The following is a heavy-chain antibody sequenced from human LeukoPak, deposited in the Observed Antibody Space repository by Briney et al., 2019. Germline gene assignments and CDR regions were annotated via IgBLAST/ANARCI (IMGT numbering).Heavy chain of an antibody. D-gene: IGHD2-21*02. CDR3: ARHLVAVTARIDY. Sequence: PSETLSLTCTVSGGSISSSSFFWGWIRQPPGRGLEWIGSIYYSGSTYYNPSLKSRVTISVDTSKNQFSLKLSSVTAADTAVYYSARHLVAVTARIDYWGQGTLVTVSS. CDR2: IYYSGST. J-gene: IGHJ4*02. CDR1: GGSISSSSFF. V-gene: IGHV4-39*01.